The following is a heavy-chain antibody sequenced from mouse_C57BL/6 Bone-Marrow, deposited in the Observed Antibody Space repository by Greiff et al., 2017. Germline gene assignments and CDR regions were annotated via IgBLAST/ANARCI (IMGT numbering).Heavy chain of an antibody. CDR2: IYPRSGNT. J-gene: IGHJ2*01. CDR3: ARENYGSSYGY. Sequence: QVQLQQSGAELARPGASVKLSCKASGYTFTSYGISWVKQRTGQGLEWIGEIYPRSGNTYYNEKFKGKATLTADKSSSTAYMELRSRTSEDSAVYFCARENYGSSYGYWGQGTTLTVSS. D-gene: IGHD1-1*01. V-gene: IGHV1-81*01. CDR1: GYTFTSYG.